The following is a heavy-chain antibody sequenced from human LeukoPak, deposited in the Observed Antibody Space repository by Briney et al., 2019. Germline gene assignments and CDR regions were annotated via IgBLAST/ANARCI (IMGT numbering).Heavy chain of an antibody. CDR1: GGSFSGYY. J-gene: IGHJ4*02. CDR3: ASGNILTGYGYYFDY. D-gene: IGHD3-9*01. CDR2: INHSGST. V-gene: IGHV4-34*01. Sequence: PSETLSLTCAVYGGSFSGYYWSWICQPPGKGLEWIGEINHSGSTNYNPSLKSRVTISVDTSKNQFSLKLSSVTAADTAVYYCASGNILTGYGYYFDYWGQGTLVTVSS.